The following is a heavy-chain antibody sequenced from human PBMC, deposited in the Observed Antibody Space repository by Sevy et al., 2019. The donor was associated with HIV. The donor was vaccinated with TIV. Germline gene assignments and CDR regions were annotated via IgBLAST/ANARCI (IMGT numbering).Heavy chain of an antibody. V-gene: IGHV1-2*02. CDR2: INPNNGGT. D-gene: IGHD3-10*01. CDR3: ARASHVSGSYTNDY. J-gene: IGHJ4*02. Sequence: ASVKVSCRASGYTFTDYYLHWVRQAPGQGLEWMGWINPNNGGTEYAQRFQGRVAMTRDTSISTVYMELSRLRSDDTAVYHCARASHVSGSYTNDYWGQGTLVTVSS. CDR1: GYTFTDYY.